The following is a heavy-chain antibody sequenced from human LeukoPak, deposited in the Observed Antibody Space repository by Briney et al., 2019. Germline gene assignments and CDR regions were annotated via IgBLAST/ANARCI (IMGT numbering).Heavy chain of an antibody. CDR1: GYTFTNYG. Sequence: ASVKVSCKASGYTFTNYGVSWVRQAPGQGLEWMGWISAYNGYTNYAQKFQFRVTMTTDTSTSTAYMELRSLTSDDTAVYYCARGRNSYGPKDNWFDPWGQGTLVTVSS. J-gene: IGHJ5*02. D-gene: IGHD5-18*01. CDR3: ARGRNSYGPKDNWFDP. V-gene: IGHV1-18*01. CDR2: ISAYNGYT.